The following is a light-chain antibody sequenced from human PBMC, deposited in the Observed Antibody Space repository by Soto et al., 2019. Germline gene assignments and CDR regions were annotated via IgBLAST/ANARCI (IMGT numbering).Light chain of an antibody. Sequence: DIAMAQSPSTLSSSVGDIVTISCRSSQSISSWLAWFQQKPGKAPKLLMYDASSLESGVPSRFSGSGSGTEFTLTISSLQPDDFATYYCQQYGTYLWTFGQGTKVDIK. CDR1: QSISSW. CDR3: QQYGTYLWT. CDR2: DAS. J-gene: IGKJ1*01. V-gene: IGKV1-5*01.